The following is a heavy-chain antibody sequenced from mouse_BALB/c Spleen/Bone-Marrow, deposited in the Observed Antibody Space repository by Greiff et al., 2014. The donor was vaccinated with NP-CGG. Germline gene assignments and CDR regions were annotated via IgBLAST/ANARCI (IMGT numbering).Heavy chain of an antibody. V-gene: IGHV1-31*01. Sequence: EVQLMESGPELVKPGASVKISCKPSGYSFTGYFIHWVKQSHVKSLEWIGHINPYNGATNYNQNFKDKASLTVDKSSSTAYMELHSLTSEDSAVYYCARRRGNYEVDYWGQGTSVTVSS. CDR2: INPYNGAT. D-gene: IGHD2-1*01. J-gene: IGHJ4*01. CDR1: GYSFTGYF. CDR3: ARRRGNYEVDY.